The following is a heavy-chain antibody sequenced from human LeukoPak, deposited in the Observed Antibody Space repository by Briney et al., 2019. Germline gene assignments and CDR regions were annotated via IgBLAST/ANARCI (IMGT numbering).Heavy chain of an antibody. Sequence: GGSLRLSCAASGFTFSSYAMSWVRQAQGKGLEWVSAISGSGGSTYYADSVKGRFTISRDNSKNTLYLQMNRLRAEDTAVYDXAKGGRYTPLLFDYWGQGTLVTVSS. CDR2: ISGSGGST. D-gene: IGHD5-24*01. CDR3: AKGGRYTPLLFDY. J-gene: IGHJ4*02. CDR1: GFTFSSYA. V-gene: IGHV3-23*01.